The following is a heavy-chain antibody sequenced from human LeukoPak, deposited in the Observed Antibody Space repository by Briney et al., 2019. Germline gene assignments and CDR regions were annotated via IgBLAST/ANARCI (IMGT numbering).Heavy chain of an antibody. D-gene: IGHD2-2*02. CDR3: AREACSSTSCYTREYYYYYMDV. CDR2: IKQDGSEK. J-gene: IGHJ6*03. CDR1: GFTVSSNY. V-gene: IGHV3-7*01. Sequence: GGSLRLSCAASGFTVSSNYMSWVRQAPGKGLEWVANIKQDGSEKYYVDSVKGRFTISRDNAKNSLYLQMNSLRAEDTAVYYCAREACSSTSCYTREYYYYYMDVWGKGTTVTVSS.